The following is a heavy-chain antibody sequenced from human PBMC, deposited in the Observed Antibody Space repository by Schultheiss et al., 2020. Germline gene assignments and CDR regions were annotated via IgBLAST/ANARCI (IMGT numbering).Heavy chain of an antibody. V-gene: IGHV4-31*03. J-gene: IGHJ4*02. D-gene: IGHD3-10*01. CDR1: GGSISSGGYY. CDR3: ARSPPLLEPDDY. Sequence: SETLSLTCTVSGGSISSGGYYWSWIRQHPGKGLEWIGYIYYSGSTYYNPSLKSRVTISVDTSKNQFSLKLSSVTAADTAVYYCARSPPLLEPDDYWGQGTLVTVYS. CDR2: IYYSGST.